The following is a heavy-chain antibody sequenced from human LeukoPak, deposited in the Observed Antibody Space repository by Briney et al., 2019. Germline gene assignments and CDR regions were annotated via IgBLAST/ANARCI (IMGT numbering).Heavy chain of an antibody. CDR3: ARSRPAADAFDI. V-gene: IGHV3-30-3*01. Sequence: GRSLRLSCAASGFTFSSYAMHWVRQAPGKGLEWVAVISYDGSNKYYADSVKGRFTISRDNSKNTLYLQMNSLRAEDTAVYYCARSRPAADAFDIWGQGTMVTVSS. CDR2: ISYDGSNK. CDR1: GFTFSSYA. J-gene: IGHJ3*02. D-gene: IGHD2-2*01.